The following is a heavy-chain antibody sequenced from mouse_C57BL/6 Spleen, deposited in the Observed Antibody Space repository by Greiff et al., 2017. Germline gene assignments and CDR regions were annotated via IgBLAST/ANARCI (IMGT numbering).Heavy chain of an antibody. CDR2: IYPRSGNT. Sequence: VQLQQSGADLARPGASVKLSCKASGYTFTSYGISWVKQRTGQGLEWIGEIYPRSGNTYYNEKFKGKATLTADKSSSTAYMELRSLTSEDSAVYFCARPMEKAMDYWGQGTSVTVSS. D-gene: IGHD1-1*02. V-gene: IGHV1-81*01. CDR1: GYTFTSYG. CDR3: ARPMEKAMDY. J-gene: IGHJ4*01.